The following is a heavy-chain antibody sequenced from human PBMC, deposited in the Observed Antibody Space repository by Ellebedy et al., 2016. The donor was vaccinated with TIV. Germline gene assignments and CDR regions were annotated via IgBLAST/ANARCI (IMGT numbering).Heavy chain of an antibody. CDR2: IIPSSGDT. CDR1: GNTFIGYY. V-gene: IGHV1-2*02. CDR3: ARTKPSYCGDDCYSLGPWLLSLLDL. D-gene: IGHD2-21*02. Sequence: AASVKVSCKASGNTFIGYYMQWVRQAPGQGLEWMGWIIPSSGDTKYSQKFQGRVTMTWDTSNSTAFMELSRLRFDDTGVYYCARTKPSYCGDDCYSLGPWLLSLLDLWGQGTTVTVSS. J-gene: IGHJ3*01.